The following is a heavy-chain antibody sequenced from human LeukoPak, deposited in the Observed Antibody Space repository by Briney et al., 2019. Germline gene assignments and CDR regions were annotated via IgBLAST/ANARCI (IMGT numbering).Heavy chain of an antibody. CDR1: GFTFSSYG. J-gene: IGHJ4*02. CDR2: IRYDGSNK. V-gene: IGHV3-30*02. CDR3: ANTLRYSGRNFDY. Sequence: GGSLRLSCAASGFTFSSYGMHWVRQAPGKGLEWVAFIRYDGSNKCYADSVKGRFTISRDNSKNTLYLQMNSLRAEDTAVYYCANTLRYSGRNFDYWGQGTLVTVSS. D-gene: IGHD1-26*01.